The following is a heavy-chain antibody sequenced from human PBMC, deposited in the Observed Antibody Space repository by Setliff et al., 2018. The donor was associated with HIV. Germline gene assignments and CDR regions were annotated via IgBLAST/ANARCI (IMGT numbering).Heavy chain of an antibody. J-gene: IGHJ4*02. D-gene: IGHD2-2*01. V-gene: IGHV1-3*04. Sequence: KVSCKASGYTFNNYAIHWVRQAPGQRLEWMGRIDTDNGYRRYSPKLQGRVTITKDTSANTAYMELRGLRSEDTAVYYCARWCAAAGCYPAIYHFDSWGQGTLVTV. CDR3: ARWCAAAGCYPAIYHFDS. CDR1: GYTFNNYA. CDR2: IDTDNGYR.